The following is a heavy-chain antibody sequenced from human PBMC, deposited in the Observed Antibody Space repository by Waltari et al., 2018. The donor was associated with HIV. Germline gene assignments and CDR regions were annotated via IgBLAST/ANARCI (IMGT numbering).Heavy chain of an antibody. V-gene: IGHV5-51*01. CDR3: ARHVVRAQVGYYYGMDV. CDR1: GYSLTSYW. J-gene: IGHJ6*02. Sequence: EVQLVQSGAEVKKPGESRKISCKGSGYSLTSYWIGWARQMPGKGLEGWGIIYPGESDTRYSPSFQGQVTISADKSISTAYLQWSSLKASDTAMYYCARHVVRAQVGYYYGMDVWGQGTTVTVSS. D-gene: IGHD2-21*01. CDR2: IYPGESDT.